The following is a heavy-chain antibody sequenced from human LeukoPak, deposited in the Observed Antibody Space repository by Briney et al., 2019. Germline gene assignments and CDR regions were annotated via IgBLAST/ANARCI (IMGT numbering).Heavy chain of an antibody. D-gene: IGHD1-14*01. V-gene: IGHV3-53*01. CDR3: ATGPGDYFDF. CDR2: IYSGGST. CDR1: GFTVRSNY. J-gene: IGHJ4*02. Sequence: GGSLRLSCAASGFTVRSNYMSWVRQAPGKGLEWVSVIYSGGSTYYADSVKGRFTISRDNSKNTPFLQMNGLRAEDTAVYYCATGPGDYFDFWGQGTLVTVSS.